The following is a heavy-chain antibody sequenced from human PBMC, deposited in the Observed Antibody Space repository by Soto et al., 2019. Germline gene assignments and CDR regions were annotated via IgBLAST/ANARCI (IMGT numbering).Heavy chain of an antibody. Sequence: GESLKISCEASGYIFHSYWIGWVRQMPGEGLEWMGIIYPSDSDTRYSPSFQGQVTMSVDKSIRTAHLQWNSLKVSDTATYYCARHRYNAGPTDNDMDVWGQGTTVTVSS. CDR2: IYPSDSDT. CDR3: ARHRYNAGPTDNDMDV. J-gene: IGHJ6*02. D-gene: IGHD1-1*01. V-gene: IGHV5-51*01. CDR1: GYIFHSYW.